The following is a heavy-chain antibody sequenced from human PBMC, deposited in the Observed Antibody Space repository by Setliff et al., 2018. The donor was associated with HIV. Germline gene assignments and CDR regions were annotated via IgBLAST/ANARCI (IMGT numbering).Heavy chain of an antibody. CDR2: IYTTGST. CDR1: GGSIGSGSHY. V-gene: IGHV4-61*09. D-gene: IGHD3-10*01. Sequence: SETLSLTCTVSGGSIGSGSHYWSWIRQPAGKGLEWIGHIYTTGSTNYNPSLKSRVTVSADTSNNQFSLRLTSMTAADTAMYYCAREWLGYGAYGFDIWGRGTMVTVSS. CDR3: AREWLGYGAYGFDI. J-gene: IGHJ3*02.